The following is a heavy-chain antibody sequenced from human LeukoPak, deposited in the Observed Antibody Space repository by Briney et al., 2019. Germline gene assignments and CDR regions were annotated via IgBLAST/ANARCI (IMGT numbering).Heavy chain of an antibody. CDR2: ITADGGST. D-gene: IGHD2-21*01. CDR1: GFTFSNAW. V-gene: IGHV3-23*01. CDR3: AKGHYPDAYCAGXCXXXY. Sequence: GGSLRLSCAAPGFTFSNAWMTWVRQAPGKGLEWVSGITADGGSTFYADSVKGRFTISRDNSKNTLYLQTDSLRAEDTAVYYXAKGHYPDAYCAGXCXXXYWGXGXXXT. J-gene: IGHJ4*01.